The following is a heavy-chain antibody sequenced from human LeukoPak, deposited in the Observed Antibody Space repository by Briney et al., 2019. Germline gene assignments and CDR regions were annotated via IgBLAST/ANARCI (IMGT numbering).Heavy chain of an antibody. V-gene: IGHV3-11*01. CDR3: ATVAAGSSSWSGFYYYGMDV. CDR2: ISSSGSII. CDR1: GFTFSDYY. Sequence: GGSLRLSCAASGFTFSDYYMSWIRQAPGEGLEWVSYISSSGSIIYYADSVKGRFTISRDNAKNSLYLQMNSLRAEDTAVYYCATVAAGSSSWSGFYYYGMDVWGQGTTVTVSS. D-gene: IGHD6-13*01. J-gene: IGHJ6*02.